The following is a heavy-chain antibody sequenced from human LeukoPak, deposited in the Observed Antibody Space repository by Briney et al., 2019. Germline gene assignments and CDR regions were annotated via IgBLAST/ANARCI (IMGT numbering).Heavy chain of an antibody. Sequence: SETLSLTCTVSGGSISRSYWTWIRQPPGKGLEWIGYIYYSGSTNHNPSLKSRVTMSVDTSKNQFSLKLTSVTAADSAVYYCARQPNSGDYFFDYWGQGTLVTASS. J-gene: IGHJ4*02. CDR1: GGSISRSY. D-gene: IGHD2-21*01. CDR3: ARQPNSGDYFFDY. V-gene: IGHV4-59*08. CDR2: IYYSGST.